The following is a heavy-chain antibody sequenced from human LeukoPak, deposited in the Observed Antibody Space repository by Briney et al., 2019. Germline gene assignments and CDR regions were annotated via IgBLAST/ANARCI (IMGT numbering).Heavy chain of an antibody. CDR2: INHSGST. CDR3: ARTFDTSGYFYYYDN. V-gene: IGHV4-34*01. Sequence: SETLSLTCAVYGGSFSGYYWSWIRQSPGKGPEWIGEINHSGSTNYNPSLKSRVTISLDTSNNHFSLKLSSVTAADTAVYYCARTFDTSGYFYYYDNWGQGTLVTVSS. CDR1: GGSFSGYY. D-gene: IGHD3-22*01. J-gene: IGHJ4*02.